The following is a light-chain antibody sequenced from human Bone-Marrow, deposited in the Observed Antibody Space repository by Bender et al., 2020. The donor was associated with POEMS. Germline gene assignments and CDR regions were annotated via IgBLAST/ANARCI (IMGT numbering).Light chain of an antibody. CDR1: SSNIGAHA. V-gene: IGLV1-44*01. CDR3: AVWDDSLNGWV. Sequence: QSVLTQPPSASGTPGQRVTISCSGGSSNIGAHAVNWYQHLPGTAPKLLIYSNNQRSSGVPDRFSGSKSGTSASLAISGLQSEDEADYYCAVWDDSLNGWVFGGGTKVTVL. CDR2: SNN. J-gene: IGLJ3*02.